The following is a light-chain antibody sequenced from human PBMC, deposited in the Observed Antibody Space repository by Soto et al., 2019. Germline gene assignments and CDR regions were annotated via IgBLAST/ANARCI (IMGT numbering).Light chain of an antibody. J-gene: IGKJ1*01. CDR3: QQYGSSLTWT. V-gene: IGKV3-20*01. Sequence: EIVLTQSPGTLSLSPGEIATLSCGASQSVTSNYLAWYQQKPGQAPRLLIYAASSRATGIPDRFSGSGSGTDFTLTISRLEPEDFAVYYCQQYGSSLTWTFGQGTKVDI. CDR2: AAS. CDR1: QSVTSNY.